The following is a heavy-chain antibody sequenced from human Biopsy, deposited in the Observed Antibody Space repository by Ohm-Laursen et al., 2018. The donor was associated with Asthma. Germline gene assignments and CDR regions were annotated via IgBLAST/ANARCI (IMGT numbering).Heavy chain of an antibody. CDR2: ISYYGSKK. CDR1: GFSFSNFG. CDR3: AKDAHDYVSLIVSPQKNGIES. D-gene: IGHD4-17*01. Sequence: LRLSCSASGFSFSNFGMHWVRQAPGKGLEWVAFISYYGSKKFITDSMKGRLSISRDNSKNTLFLQMGRLRPDDTALYYCAKDAHDYVSLIVSPQKNGIESWGQGTLVTVSS. J-gene: IGHJ4*02. V-gene: IGHV3-30*18.